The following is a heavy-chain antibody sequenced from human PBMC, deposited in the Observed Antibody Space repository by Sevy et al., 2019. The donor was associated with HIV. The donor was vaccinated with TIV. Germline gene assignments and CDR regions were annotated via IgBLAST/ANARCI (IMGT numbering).Heavy chain of an antibody. CDR2: ISYDGSNQ. D-gene: IGHD6-19*01. CDR1: GFTLSSYG. J-gene: IGHJ6*02. Sequence: GGSLRLSCAASGFTLSSYGMHWVRQAPGKGLEWVAVISYDGSNQYYADSVKGRLTISRDNSKNTLYLQMNSLRAEDTAVYYCAKDRSIAVAGLLYYYYGMDVWGQGTTVTVSS. V-gene: IGHV3-30*18. CDR3: AKDRSIAVAGLLYYYYGMDV.